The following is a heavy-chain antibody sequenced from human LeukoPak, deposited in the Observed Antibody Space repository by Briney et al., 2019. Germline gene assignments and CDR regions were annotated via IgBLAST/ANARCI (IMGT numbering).Heavy chain of an antibody. Sequence: SETLSLICTVSGGSINNHYWSWIRQSPAKGLEWIGYVFNGGVTNYNPPLNSRVSMSLDTSRNQFSLRLSSVTAADTAIYYCASRPAGSTWYGVFDFWSQGTLVTASS. CDR1: GGSINNHY. J-gene: IGHJ4*02. D-gene: IGHD6-13*01. CDR3: ASRPAGSTWYGVFDF. CDR2: VFNGGVT. V-gene: IGHV4-59*11.